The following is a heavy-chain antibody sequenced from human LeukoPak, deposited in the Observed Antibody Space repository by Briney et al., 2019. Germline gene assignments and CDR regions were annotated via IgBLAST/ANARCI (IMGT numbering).Heavy chain of an antibody. V-gene: IGHV3-48*04. D-gene: IGHD6-13*01. CDR2: ISSSGSTI. CDR1: GFTFSTYW. CDR3: ARDMAAAGDH. J-gene: IGHJ5*02. Sequence: GGSLRLSCAASGFTFSTYWMHWVRQAPGKGLEWISYISSSGSTIYYADSVKGRFTISRDNAKNSMYLRMNSLRAEDTAVYYCARDMAAAGDHWGRGTLVTVSS.